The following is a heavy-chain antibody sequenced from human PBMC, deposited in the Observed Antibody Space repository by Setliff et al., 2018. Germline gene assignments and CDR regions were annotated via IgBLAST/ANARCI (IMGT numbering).Heavy chain of an antibody. V-gene: IGHV1-18*01. CDR1: GYSFSDYG. J-gene: IGHJ3*02. Sequence: ASVKVSCKAPGYSFSDYGISWVRQAPGQGLEWMGWISAYNGNTKYAQKLQGRVTMATDISTSTAYMELRSLRSDDTAVYYCARGGYSYGYDHGFDIWGQGTMVTVSS. CDR3: ARGGYSYGYDHGFDI. CDR2: ISAYNGNT. D-gene: IGHD5-18*01.